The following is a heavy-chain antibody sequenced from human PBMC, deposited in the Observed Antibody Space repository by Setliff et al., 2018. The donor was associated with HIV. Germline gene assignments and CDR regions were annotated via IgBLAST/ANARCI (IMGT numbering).Heavy chain of an antibody. CDR1: GDSIGDYY. CDR3: ARDWVTRSNYYGSGSPWYFDF. Sequence: ETLSLTCTVSGDSIGDYYWNWIRQPAGKGQEWIGRVYASAYSNYNPSLKSRVTMSVDTSQNQFSLKLRSVNAADTAVYYCARDWVTRSNYYGSGSPWYFDFWGRGILVTVSS. D-gene: IGHD3-10*01. J-gene: IGHJ2*01. V-gene: IGHV4-4*07. CDR2: VYASAYS.